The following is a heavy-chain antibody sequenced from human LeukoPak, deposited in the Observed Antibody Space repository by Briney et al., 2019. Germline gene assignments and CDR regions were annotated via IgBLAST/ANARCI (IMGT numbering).Heavy chain of an antibody. CDR3: ARVDAFDFSILHDY. CDR2: IYHTGST. CDR1: GGSISSGGYY. Sequence: QPSQTLSLTCTVSGGSISSGGYYWSWIRQPPGKGLEWIGYIYHTGSTYYNPSLKSRVTMSVDRSKNQFSLKLSSVTAADTAVYYCARVDAFDFSILHDYWGQGTLVTVSS. D-gene: IGHD3-3*01. J-gene: IGHJ4*02. V-gene: IGHV4-30-2*01.